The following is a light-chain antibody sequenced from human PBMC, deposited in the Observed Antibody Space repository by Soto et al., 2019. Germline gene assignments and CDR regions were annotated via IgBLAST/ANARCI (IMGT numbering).Light chain of an antibody. CDR2: DVT. V-gene: IGLV2-11*01. J-gene: IGLJ3*02. CDR3: CSYAGAYTWM. CDR1: SSDVGGYDY. Sequence: QSALTQPRSVSGSPGQSVTISCTGTSSDVGGYDYVSWCQQHPGKAPKLLIYDVTRRPSGVPDRFSGSKSGNTASLTISGLQAEDEADYHCCSYAGAYTWMFGGGTKLTVL.